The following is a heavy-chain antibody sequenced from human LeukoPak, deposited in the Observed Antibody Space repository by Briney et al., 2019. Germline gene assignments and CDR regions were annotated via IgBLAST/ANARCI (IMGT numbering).Heavy chain of an antibody. D-gene: IGHD1-26*01. CDR3: ARRLVGATTCFDY. V-gene: IGHV1-3*01. CDR2: INAGNGNT. Sequence: ASVKVSCKASGYTFTSYAMHWVRQAPGQRLEWMGWINAGNGNTKYLQKFQGRVTITRDTSASTAYMELRSLRSDDTAVYYCARRLVGATTCFDYWGQGTLVTVSS. J-gene: IGHJ4*02. CDR1: GYTFTSYA.